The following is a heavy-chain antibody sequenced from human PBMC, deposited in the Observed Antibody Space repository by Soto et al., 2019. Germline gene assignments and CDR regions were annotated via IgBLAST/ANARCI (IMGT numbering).Heavy chain of an antibody. D-gene: IGHD3-9*01. J-gene: IGHJ4*02. Sequence: VQLLESGGGVVQPGGSLRLFCAGSGFTFDEHALNWVRQAPGKGLEWVSGLTGTGSTADYADSVKGRFAISRDNSRGTMYLQMSSLRAEDTAVYYCARSVWGGYFDRTYYLDYWGQGSLVTVSS. V-gene: IGHV3-23*01. CDR1: GFTFDEHA. CDR2: LTGTGSTA. CDR3: ARSVWGGYFDRTYYLDY.